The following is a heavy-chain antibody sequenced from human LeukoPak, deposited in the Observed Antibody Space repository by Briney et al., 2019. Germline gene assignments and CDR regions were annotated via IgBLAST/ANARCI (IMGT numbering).Heavy chain of an antibody. J-gene: IGHJ5*02. CDR2: ISSSSSTI. Sequence: GGSLRLSCAASGFTFSSYSMNWVRQAPGKGLEWVSYISSSSSTIYYADSVKGRFTISRDNAKNSLYLQMNSLRAEDTAVYYCTRPEGGYWFDPWGQGTLVTVSS. CDR1: GFTFSSYS. V-gene: IGHV3-48*01. D-gene: IGHD1-26*01. CDR3: TRPEGGYWFDP.